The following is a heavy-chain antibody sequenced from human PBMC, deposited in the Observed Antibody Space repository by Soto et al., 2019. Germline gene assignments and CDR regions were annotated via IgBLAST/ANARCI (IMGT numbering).Heavy chain of an antibody. CDR3: AREVVVVVAATSYGMDV. CDR2: IIPIFGTA. V-gene: IGHV1-69*01. D-gene: IGHD2-15*01. J-gene: IGHJ6*02. CDR1: GYTFSSYA. Sequence: QVQVVQSGAEVKKPGASVKVSCKASGYTFSSYAISWVRQAPGQGLEWMGGIIPIFGTANYAQKFQGRVTITADESTSTAYMELSSLRSEDTAVYYCAREVVVVVAATSYGMDVWGQGTTVTVSS.